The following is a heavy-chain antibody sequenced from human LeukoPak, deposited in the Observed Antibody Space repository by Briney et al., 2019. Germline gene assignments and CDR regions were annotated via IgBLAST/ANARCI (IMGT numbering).Heavy chain of an antibody. CDR2: ISYDGSNK. CDR3: ARQGPRYLDY. V-gene: IGHV3-30-3*01. J-gene: IGHJ4*02. Sequence: GRSLRLSCAASGFTFSSYAMHWVRQAPGKGLEWVAVISYDGSNKYYADSVKGRFTISRDNSKNTLYLQMNSLRAEDTAVYYCARQGPRYLDYWGQGTLVTVSS. D-gene: IGHD1-1*01. CDR1: GFTFSSYA.